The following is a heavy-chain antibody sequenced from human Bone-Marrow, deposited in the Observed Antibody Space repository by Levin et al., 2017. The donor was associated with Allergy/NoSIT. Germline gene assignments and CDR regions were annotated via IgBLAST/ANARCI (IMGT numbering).Heavy chain of an antibody. D-gene: IGHD6-13*01. CDR2: IYYSGST. Sequence: KASETLSLTCTVSGGSISNIYYYWGWIRQPPGQGLEWIGTIYYSGSTYYNPSLKSRATISVDTSNNQFSLMLSSVTAADTAVYYCARLVWQQLTDYYHGMDVWGQGTAFTVSS. V-gene: IGHV4-39*01. CDR1: GGSISNIYYY. J-gene: IGHJ6*02. CDR3: ARLVWQQLTDYYHGMDV.